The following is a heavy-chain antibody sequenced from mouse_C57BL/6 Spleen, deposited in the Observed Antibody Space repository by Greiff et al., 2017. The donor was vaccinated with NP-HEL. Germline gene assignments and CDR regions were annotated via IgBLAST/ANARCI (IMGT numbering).Heavy chain of an antibody. CDR1: GYTFTSYW. CDR3: AKGDYDYDGSMDY. D-gene: IGHD2-4*01. Sequence: QVQLQQPGAELVKPGASVKMSCKASGYTFTSYWITWVKQRPGQGLEWIGDLYPGSGSTNYNEKFKSTATLTVDTSSSTAYMQLSSLTSEDSAVYYCAKGDYDYDGSMDYWGQGTSVTVSS. V-gene: IGHV1-55*01. J-gene: IGHJ4*01. CDR2: LYPGSGST.